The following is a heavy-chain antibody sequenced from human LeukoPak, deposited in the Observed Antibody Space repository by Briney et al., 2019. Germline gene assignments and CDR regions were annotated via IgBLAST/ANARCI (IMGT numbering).Heavy chain of an antibody. J-gene: IGHJ4*02. Sequence: AGGSLRLSCAASGFTFSDYYMSWIRQAPGKGLEWVSYISSSGSTIYYADSVKGRFTISRDNAKNSLYLQMNSLRAEDTAVYYCARGESYYYDSSDYGPFDYWGQGTLVTVSS. CDR3: ARGESYYYDSSDYGPFDY. V-gene: IGHV3-11*01. CDR1: GFTFSDYY. CDR2: ISSSGSTI. D-gene: IGHD3-22*01.